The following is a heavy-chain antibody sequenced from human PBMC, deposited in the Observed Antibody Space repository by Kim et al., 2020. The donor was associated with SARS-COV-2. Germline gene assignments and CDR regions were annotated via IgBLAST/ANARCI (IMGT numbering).Heavy chain of an antibody. D-gene: IGHD1-7*01. J-gene: IGHJ4*02. V-gene: IGHV3-33*01. CDR3: ARDGAGTRMPLDY. Sequence: YADSVKGRFTISRDNSKNTLYLQMNSLRAEDTAVYYCARDGAGTRMPLDYWGQGTLVTVSS.